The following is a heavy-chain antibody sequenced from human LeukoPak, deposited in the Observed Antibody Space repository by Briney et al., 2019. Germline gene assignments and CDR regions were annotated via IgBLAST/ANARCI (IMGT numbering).Heavy chain of an antibody. V-gene: IGHV4-28*01. CDR1: SYTVSSIYW. D-gene: IGHD2/OR15-2a*01. CDR3: VKLSDSSGYIDH. Sequence: SDTLSLTRTVSSYTVSSIYWWGWIRQPPGKGLQWIGHIYDSGSSHYNPSLKRRVTISVDTVKKQFSLSLRSVSAGDTGAYFCVKLSDSSGYIDHWGQGIPVTVSS. CDR2: IYDSGSS. J-gene: IGHJ4*02.